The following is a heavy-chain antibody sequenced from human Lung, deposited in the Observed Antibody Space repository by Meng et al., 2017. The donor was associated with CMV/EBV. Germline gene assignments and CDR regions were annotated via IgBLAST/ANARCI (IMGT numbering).Heavy chain of an antibody. CDR2: LYDSGST. J-gene: IGHJ4*02. D-gene: IGHD1-1*01. CDR3: ARDLEY. V-gene: IGHV4-39*07. Sequence: QWQWQESGPGLVRPSETLSLPCSVSGGSISSSTYYWAWIRQPPGKGLEWIGSLYDSGSTYYHPSLKSRVTISVDTSKTYFSLKLRSVTAADTAVYYCARDLEYWGQGTLVTVSS. CDR1: GGSISSSTYY.